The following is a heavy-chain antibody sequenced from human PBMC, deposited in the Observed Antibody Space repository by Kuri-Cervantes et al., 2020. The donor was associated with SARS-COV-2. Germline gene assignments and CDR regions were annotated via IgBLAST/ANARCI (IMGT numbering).Heavy chain of an antibody. J-gene: IGHJ3*02. D-gene: IGHD3-22*01. CDR3: ARANAFRRLVVISQGGAFDI. CDR2: INPNSGGT. Sequence: ATVKVSCKDPGYTFTGRYMHWVRQAPGPGLEWMGWINPNSGGTNDAQKSQGWVTMTRDTSISTVYMEQSRLRSDDTVVYYCARANAFRRLVVISQGGAFDIWGQGTMVTVSS. CDR1: GYTFTGRY. V-gene: IGHV1-2*04.